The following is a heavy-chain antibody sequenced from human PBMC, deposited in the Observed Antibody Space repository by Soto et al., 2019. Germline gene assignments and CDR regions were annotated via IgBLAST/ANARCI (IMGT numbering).Heavy chain of an antibody. J-gene: IGHJ5*02. D-gene: IGHD3-10*01. CDR3: ARGRGTMVRGVIITDWFDP. Sequence: QVQLVQSGAEVKKPGASVKVSCKASGYTFTGYYMHWVRQAPGQGLAWMGWINPNSGGTNYAQKFQGWVTMTRDTSISTAYMELSRLRSDDTAVYYCARGRGTMVRGVIITDWFDPWGQGTLVTVSS. V-gene: IGHV1-2*04. CDR1: GYTFTGYY. CDR2: INPNSGGT.